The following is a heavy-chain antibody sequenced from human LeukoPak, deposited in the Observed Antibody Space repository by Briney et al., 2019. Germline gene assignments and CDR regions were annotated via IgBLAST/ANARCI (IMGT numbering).Heavy chain of an antibody. Sequence: KPSETLSLTCTVSGGSISSYYWSWIRQHPGKGLEWIGYIYYSGSTYYNPSLKSRVTISVDTSKNQFSLKLSSVTAADTAVYYCARITSGYTKYYFDYWGQGTLVTVSS. V-gene: IGHV4-59*06. CDR3: ARITSGYTKYYFDY. CDR1: GGSISSYY. CDR2: IYYSGST. J-gene: IGHJ4*02. D-gene: IGHD5-18*01.